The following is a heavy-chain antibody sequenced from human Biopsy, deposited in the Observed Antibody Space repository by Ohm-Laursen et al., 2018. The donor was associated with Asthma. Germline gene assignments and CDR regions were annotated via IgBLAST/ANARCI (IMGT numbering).Heavy chain of an antibody. CDR2: INHSGST. D-gene: IGHD3-3*01. Sequence: SDTLSLTCAVYGGSFSAYYWSWIRQPPGKGLEWIAEINHSGSTNYNPSLKSRVTMSVDTPKNQLFLNLSSVTAADTAVYYCARAASTTVFWSGYSHNWFDPWGQGTLVTVSS. CDR1: GGSFSAYY. CDR3: ARAASTTVFWSGYSHNWFDP. J-gene: IGHJ5*02. V-gene: IGHV4-34*01.